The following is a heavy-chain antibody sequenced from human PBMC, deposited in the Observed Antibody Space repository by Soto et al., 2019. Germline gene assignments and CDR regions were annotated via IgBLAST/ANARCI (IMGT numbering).Heavy chain of an antibody. V-gene: IGHV4-59*08. D-gene: IGHD2-21*01. J-gene: IGHJ4*02. Sequence: SETLSLTGAVSGRSISSYFWSWIGQPPGKGLEWIGYIYYSGSSNCNPSLKSRVTISVDTSKNQFSLKLSSVTAADTAVYYCARHGDRQFDYWGQANLVPVSS. CDR2: IYYSGSS. CDR1: GRSISSYF. CDR3: ARHGDRQFDY.